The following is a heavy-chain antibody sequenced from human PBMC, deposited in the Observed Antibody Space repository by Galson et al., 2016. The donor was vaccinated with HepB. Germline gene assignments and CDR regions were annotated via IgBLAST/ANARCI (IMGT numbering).Heavy chain of an antibody. V-gene: IGHV3-53*01. CDR2: LYSGGNT. J-gene: IGHJ4*02. CDR1: GFTVSSHY. Sequence: SLRLSCAASGFTVSSHYMTWVRQTPGKGLEWVSILYSGGNTYYADSVEGRFTISRDNSKNTLHLQMNSLRAADTAVYYCARDRAGCFDSWGEGTLLTVSS. CDR3: ARDRAGCFDS.